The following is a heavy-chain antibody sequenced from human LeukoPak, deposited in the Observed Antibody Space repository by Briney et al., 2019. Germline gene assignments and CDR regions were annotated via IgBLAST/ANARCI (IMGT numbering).Heavy chain of an antibody. CDR2: IGAGGENT. CDR1: GFTFSSYG. CDR3: AKGATPRLRFFDWFAAPDY. V-gene: IGHV3-23*01. J-gene: IGHJ4*02. D-gene: IGHD3-9*01. Sequence: PGGSLRLSCAASGFTFSSYGMSWVRQAPGKGLEWVSTIGAGGENTYYADSVKGRFTISRDNSKNTLYLQMNSLSAEDTAVYYCAKGATPRLRFFDWFAAPDYWGQGALVTVSS.